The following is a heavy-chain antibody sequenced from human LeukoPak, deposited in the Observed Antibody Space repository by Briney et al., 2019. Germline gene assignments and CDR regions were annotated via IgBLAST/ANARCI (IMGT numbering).Heavy chain of an antibody. CDR1: GFTFSSYW. CDR2: INHNGNVN. V-gene: IGHV3-7*04. J-gene: IGHJ6*02. Sequence: SGGSLRLSCAASGFTFSSYWMNWARQAPGKGLEWVASINHNGNVNYYVDSVKGRFTISRDNAKNSLYLQMSNLRAEDTAVYFCARGGGLDVLGRGATVTVSS. CDR3: ARGGGLDV.